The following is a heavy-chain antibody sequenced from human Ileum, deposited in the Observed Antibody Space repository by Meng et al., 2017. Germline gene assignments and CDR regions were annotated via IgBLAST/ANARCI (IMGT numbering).Heavy chain of an antibody. D-gene: IGHD1-26*01. Sequence: LHLRVQGPGLWNTAENLPRTRTVSGGPSNRNNDYWAWIRQPPGKGLEWIGSVSSGGSTFYNPSLNSRLTISIDTSKNQFLLKMRSVTAADTAVYYCARRQKSGSYSNWFDPWGQGTLVTVSS. V-gene: IGHV4-39*06. CDR1: GGPSNRNNDY. CDR3: ARRQKSGSYSNWFDP. J-gene: IGHJ5*02. CDR2: VSSGGST.